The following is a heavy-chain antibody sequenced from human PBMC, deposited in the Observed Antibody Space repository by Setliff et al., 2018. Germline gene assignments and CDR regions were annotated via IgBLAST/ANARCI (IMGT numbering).Heavy chain of an antibody. CDR3: ARDRKSSPEHYYFDY. CDR2: VSDNNGNT. J-gene: IGHJ4*02. Sequence: ASVKVSCKASAYIFSSYGLSWVRQAPGQGLEWMAWVSDNNGNTNYAKSFQGRVTMNTDTSTSTAYMELGSLTSDDTAVYYCARDRKSSPEHYYFDYWGQGTLVTVSS. CDR1: AYIFSSYG. V-gene: IGHV1-18*01.